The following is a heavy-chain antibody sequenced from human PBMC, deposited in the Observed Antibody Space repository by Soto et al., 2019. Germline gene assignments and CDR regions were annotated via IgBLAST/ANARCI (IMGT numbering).Heavy chain of an antibody. J-gene: IGHJ3*02. D-gene: IGHD6-13*01. CDR3: ARGDAAGYSSRWSAFDI. Sequence: ASVKVSCKASGYTFTGYYMHWVRQAPGQGLEWMGWINPNSGGTNYAQKFQGWVTMTRDTYISTAYMELSRLRSDDTAVYYCARGDAAGYSSRWSAFDIWGQGRMVT. V-gene: IGHV1-2*04. CDR1: GYTFTGYY. CDR2: INPNSGGT.